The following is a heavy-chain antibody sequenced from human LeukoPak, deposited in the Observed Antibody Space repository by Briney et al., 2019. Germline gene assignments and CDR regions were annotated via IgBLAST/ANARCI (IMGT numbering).Heavy chain of an antibody. Sequence: GGSLRLSCAASGFTFSNFGMAWVRQAPGRGLEWVSAIDASGRNTHYADSVKGRFTISRDNSKSTLYLQMNSLRAEDTAVYYCAKDLGVVVPAAYDAFDIWGQGTMVTVSS. D-gene: IGHD2-2*01. CDR1: GFTFSNFG. CDR3: AKDLGVVVPAAYDAFDI. V-gene: IGHV3-23*01. J-gene: IGHJ3*02. CDR2: IDASGRNT.